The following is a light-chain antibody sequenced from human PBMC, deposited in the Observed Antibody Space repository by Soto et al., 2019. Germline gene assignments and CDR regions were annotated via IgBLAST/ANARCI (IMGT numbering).Light chain of an antibody. J-gene: IGKJ1*01. CDR2: GAS. CDR3: QQYGSSPWT. Sequence: EIVLTQSPGTLSLSQGEGATLSCRASQSVSSSYFAWYQQKPGQAPRLLIYGASSRATGIPDRFSGSGSGTDFPLTISSLEPEDFAVYYCQQYGSSPWTFGQGTKVETK. CDR1: QSVSSSY. V-gene: IGKV3-20*01.